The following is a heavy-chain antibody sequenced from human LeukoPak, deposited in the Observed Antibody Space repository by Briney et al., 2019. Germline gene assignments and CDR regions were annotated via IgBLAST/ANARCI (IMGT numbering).Heavy chain of an antibody. CDR1: GGTFSSYA. CDR2: IIPIFGTA. D-gene: IGHD4-23*01. CDR3: ARGDGGNSPYYYGMDV. V-gene: IGHV1-69*05. J-gene: IGHJ6*02. Sequence: SVKVSCKASGGTFSSYAISWVRQAPGQGLEWMGGIIPIFGTANYAQKFQGRVTITTDESTSTAYMELSSLRSEDTAVYYCARGDGGNSPYYYGMDVWGQGTTVTVSS.